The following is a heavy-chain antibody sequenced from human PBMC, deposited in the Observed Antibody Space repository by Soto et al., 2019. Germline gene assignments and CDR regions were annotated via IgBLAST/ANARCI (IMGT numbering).Heavy chain of an antibody. CDR3: VRGGSNYAS. Sequence: VGSLRLSCTASVFTFSDSWMTWVRQAPGKGLEWVARIKPDESEKKYADSVKGRFSISRDNAKNSMYLQMDSLRGEDTAVYYCVRGGSNYASWGQGTLVIVSS. CDR2: IKPDESEK. J-gene: IGHJ5*02. CDR1: VFTFSDSW. D-gene: IGHD4-4*01. V-gene: IGHV3-7*01.